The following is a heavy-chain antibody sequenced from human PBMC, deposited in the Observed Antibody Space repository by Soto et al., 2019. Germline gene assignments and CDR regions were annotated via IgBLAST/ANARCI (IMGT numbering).Heavy chain of an antibody. CDR2: IYYSGST. V-gene: IGHV4-31*03. Sequence: SVPLSVTCSVSGGSISSGGYYWSWIRQHPGKGLEWIGYIYYSGSTYYNPSLKSRVTISVDTSKNQFSLKLSSVTAADTAVYYCTYSSSWYRTFAYWGQGTLVTVSS. D-gene: IGHD6-13*01. J-gene: IGHJ4*02. CDR3: TYSSSWYRTFAY. CDR1: GGSISSGGYY.